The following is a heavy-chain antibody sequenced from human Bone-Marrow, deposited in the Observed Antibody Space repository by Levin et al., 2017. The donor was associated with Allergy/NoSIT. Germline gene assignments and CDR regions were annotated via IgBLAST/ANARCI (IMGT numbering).Heavy chain of an antibody. CDR2: ISGSGNTI. CDR3: ARDLDPSNWHGGWFDP. Sequence: GESLKISCAVSGFTFSDYYMTWIRQAPGKGLEWISYISGSGNTIYYADSVKGRFTISRDNAKNSLFLQMNSLRVEDTAMYYCARDLDPSNWHGGWFDPWGQGTLVTVSS. CDR1: GFTFSDYY. J-gene: IGHJ5*02. V-gene: IGHV3-11*01. D-gene: IGHD1-1*01.